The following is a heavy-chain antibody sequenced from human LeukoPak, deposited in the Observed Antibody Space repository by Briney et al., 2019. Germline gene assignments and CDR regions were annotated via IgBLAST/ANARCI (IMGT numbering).Heavy chain of an antibody. CDR3: ARVGRYYDALTGYATGGSPFDY. J-gene: IGHJ4*02. CDR1: GYSISSGYY. Sequence: SETLSLTCTVSGYSISSGYYWSWIRQPPGKGLEWIGEINHSRSTNYNPSFKSRVTISVDTSKNQFSLKVTSVTAADTAVYYCARVGRYYDALTGYATGGSPFDYWGQGTPVTVSS. CDR2: INHSRST. D-gene: IGHD3-9*01. V-gene: IGHV4-38-2*02.